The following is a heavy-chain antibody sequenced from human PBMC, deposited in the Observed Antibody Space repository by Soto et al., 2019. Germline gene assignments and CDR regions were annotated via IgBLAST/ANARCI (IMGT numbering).Heavy chain of an antibody. V-gene: IGHV3-33*01. Sequence: SMRLSWTASGLTISGFGVHRVSKKQGKGLEWVAVIWYDGSNKYYADSVKGRFTISRDNSKNTLYLQMNSLRAEDTAVYYCARDPSPYDSSGYYYFDYWGQGTLVTVSS. J-gene: IGHJ4*02. CDR1: GLTISGFG. D-gene: IGHD3-22*01. CDR3: ARDPSPYDSSGYYYFDY. CDR2: IWYDGSNK.